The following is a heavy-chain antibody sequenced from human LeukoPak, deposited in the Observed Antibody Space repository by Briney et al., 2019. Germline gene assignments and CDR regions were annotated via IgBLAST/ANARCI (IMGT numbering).Heavy chain of an antibody. CDR3: ARGAQPSLYCSSTSCYVRTSRHDAFDI. Sequence: SETLSLTCAVYGWSFSGYYWSWIRQPPGKGLEWIGEINHSGSTNYNPSLKSRVTISVDTSKNQFSLKLSSVTAADTAVYYCARGAQPSLYCSSTSCYVRTSRHDAFDIWGQGTMVTVSS. D-gene: IGHD2-2*01. CDR2: INHSGST. J-gene: IGHJ3*02. V-gene: IGHV4-34*01. CDR1: GWSFSGYY.